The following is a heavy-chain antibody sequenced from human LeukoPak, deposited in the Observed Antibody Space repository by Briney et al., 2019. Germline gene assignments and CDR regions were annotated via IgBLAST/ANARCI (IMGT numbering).Heavy chain of an antibody. D-gene: IGHD2/OR15-2a*01. CDR3: ARGVIIPGKAVYI. CDR1: GASISSADYY. Sequence: PSETLSLTCSVSGASISSADYYWSWIRQPPGKGREWIAYIYYSGSTYYNPSLKSRVSISLETSPKQFSLKLSSVTAADTAVYYCARGVIIPGKAVYIWGQGTMVTVSP. CDR2: IYYSGST. J-gene: IGHJ3*02. V-gene: IGHV4-30-4*08.